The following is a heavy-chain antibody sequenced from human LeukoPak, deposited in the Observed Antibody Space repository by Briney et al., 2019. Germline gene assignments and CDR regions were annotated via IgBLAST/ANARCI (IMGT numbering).Heavy chain of an antibody. Sequence: AGGSLRLSCAASGFTFSTYTMNWVRQAPGKGLEWVSFISSSSSSIYYADSVKGRFTISRDNAKNSLYLQMYSLRAEDTAVYYCAREGYWSTNWYKFGSLLRYFDLWGRGTLVTVSS. CDR2: ISSSSSSI. V-gene: IGHV3-48*04. CDR3: AREGYWSTNWYKFGSLLRYFDL. D-gene: IGHD6-13*01. J-gene: IGHJ2*01. CDR1: GFTFSTYT.